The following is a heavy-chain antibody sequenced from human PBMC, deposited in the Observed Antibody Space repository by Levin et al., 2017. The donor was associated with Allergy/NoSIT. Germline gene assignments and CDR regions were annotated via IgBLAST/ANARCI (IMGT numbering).Heavy chain of an antibody. Sequence: GESLKISCKASRYSFTTYYMNWVRQAPGQGLEWMGLINPSGGSTSYSQRFQGRVTMTRDTSTSTVYMELSSLTSDDTALYYCARGAGIAAFGTRGAFDIWGQGTMVTVSS. CDR1: RYSFTTYY. J-gene: IGHJ3*02. V-gene: IGHV1-46*01. CDR3: ARGAGIAAFGTRGAFDI. CDR2: INPSGGST. D-gene: IGHD6-13*01.